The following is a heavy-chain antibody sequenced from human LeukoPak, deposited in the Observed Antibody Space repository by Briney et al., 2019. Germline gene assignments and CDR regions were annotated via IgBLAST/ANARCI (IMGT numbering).Heavy chain of an antibody. Sequence: SETLSHTCTVSGDSISSGYYWGWIRQPPGEGLEWIGYIYYSGSTNYNPSLKSRVTISVDTSKNQFSLKLSSVTAADTAVYYCARTILTGYYRTFDYWGQGTLVTVSS. J-gene: IGHJ4*02. CDR3: ARTILTGYYRTFDY. V-gene: IGHV4-61*01. CDR1: GDSISSGYY. CDR2: IYYSGST. D-gene: IGHD3-9*01.